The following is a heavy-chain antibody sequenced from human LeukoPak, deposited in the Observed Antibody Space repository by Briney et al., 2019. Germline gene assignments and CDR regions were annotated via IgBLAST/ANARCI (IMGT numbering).Heavy chain of an antibody. V-gene: IGHV4-34*01. CDR2: INHSGST. CDR1: GGSFSGYY. CDR3: ARPLGMATIYY. J-gene: IGHJ4*02. Sequence: SDTLSLTCAVYGGSFSGYYWSWIRQPPGKGLEWIGEINHSGSTNYNPSLKSRVTISVDTSKNQFSLKLSSVTAADTAVYYCARPLGMATIYYWGQGTLVTVSS. D-gene: IGHD5-24*01.